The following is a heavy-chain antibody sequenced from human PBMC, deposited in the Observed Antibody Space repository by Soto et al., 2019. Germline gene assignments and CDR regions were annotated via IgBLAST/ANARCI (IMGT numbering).Heavy chain of an antibody. Sequence: SETLSLTCTVSGGSISPFYWSWVRQPPGKGLEWIGYLYYSGNTNYNPSLKRRVTISVDASKNQLSLRLTSVTAADTAVYHRERVGGVAARTFDYWGQGTVVTVSS. V-gene: IGHV4-59*01. D-gene: IGHD2-15*01. J-gene: IGHJ4*02. CDR2: LYYSGNT. CDR3: ERVGGVAARTFDY. CDR1: GGSISPFY.